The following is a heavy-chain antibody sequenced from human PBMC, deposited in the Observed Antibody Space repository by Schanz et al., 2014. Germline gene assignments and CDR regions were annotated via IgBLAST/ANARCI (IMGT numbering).Heavy chain of an antibody. J-gene: IGHJ5*02. D-gene: IGHD3-10*01. CDR1: GYTFTAYF. V-gene: IGHV1-2*06. CDR2: INPNTGGT. CDR3: AREGTVIRGLSGWFDP. Sequence: QVLLVQSGAEVKQPGASVKVSCKASGYTFTAYFIHWVRQAPGQGLEWMGRINPNTGGTNFAQKFQGRVTMTRDTSISTAYMELSRLRSDDTAVYYCAREGTVIRGLSGWFDPWGQGTLVTVSS.